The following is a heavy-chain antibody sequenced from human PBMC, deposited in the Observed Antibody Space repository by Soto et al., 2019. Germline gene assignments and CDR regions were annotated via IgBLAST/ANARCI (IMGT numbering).Heavy chain of an antibody. V-gene: IGHV4-59*12. D-gene: IGHD1-20*01. CDR2: IYYSGST. CDR3: ARDRPLTGTVEYYYYGMDV. CDR1: GGSISSYY. J-gene: IGHJ6*02. Sequence: SETLSLTCTVSGGSISSYYWSWIRQPPGKGLEWIGYIYYSGSTNYNPSLKSRVTISVDTSKNQFSLKLSSVTAADTAVYYCARDRPLTGTVEYYYYGMDVWGQGTTVTVSS.